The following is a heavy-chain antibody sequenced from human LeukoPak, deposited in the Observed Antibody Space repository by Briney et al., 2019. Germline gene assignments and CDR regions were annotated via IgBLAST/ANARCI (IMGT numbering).Heavy chain of an antibody. CDR3: AKVRQQLLQGLAAFDI. J-gene: IGHJ3*02. Sequence: GGSLRLSCAASGFTFSSYAMRWVRQAPGKGLEWVSAISGSGGSKYYGDSVKGGVTISRDNSKNTLYLQMDSLRAEDTAVYYCAKVRQQLLQGLAAFDIWGQGTMVTVSS. V-gene: IGHV3-23*01. D-gene: IGHD6-13*01. CDR2: ISGSGGSK. CDR1: GFTFSSYA.